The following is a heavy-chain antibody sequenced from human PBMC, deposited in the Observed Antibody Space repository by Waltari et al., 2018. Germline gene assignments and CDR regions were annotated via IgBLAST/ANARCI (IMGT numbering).Heavy chain of an antibody. CDR3: ASIFYGDYYYYYGMDV. V-gene: IGHV4-38-2*01. Sequence: QVQLQESGPGLVKPSETLSLTCAVSGYSISSGYYWGWIRQPPGKGLEWIGSIYHSGSTYYNPPLKSRVTISVDTSKNQFSLKLSSVTAADTAVYYCASIFYGDYYYYYGMDVWGQGTTVTVSS. D-gene: IGHD4-17*01. J-gene: IGHJ6*02. CDR1: GYSISSGYY. CDR2: IYHSGST.